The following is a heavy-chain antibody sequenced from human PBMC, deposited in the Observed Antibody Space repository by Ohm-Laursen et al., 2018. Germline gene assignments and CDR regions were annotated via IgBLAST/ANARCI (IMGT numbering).Heavy chain of an antibody. V-gene: IGHV4-34*01. J-gene: IGHJ3*02. Sequence: TLSLTCTVSGGAISNYYWSWIRQPPGKGLEWIGEINHSGRTNYNPSLKSRVIISVDTSKNQVSLRMSPVTAADTAVYYCARYSPVEMIIRGAFDIWGQGTMVTVSS. D-gene: IGHD5-24*01. CDR2: INHSGRT. CDR1: GGAISNYY. CDR3: ARYSPVEMIIRGAFDI.